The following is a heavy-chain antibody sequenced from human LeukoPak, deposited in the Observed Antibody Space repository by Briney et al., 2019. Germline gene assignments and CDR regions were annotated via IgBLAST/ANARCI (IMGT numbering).Heavy chain of an antibody. CDR1: GGSISSYY. Sequence: PSETLSLTCTVSGGSISSYYWSWIRQPPGKGLEWIGYIYYSGSTNYNPSLKSRVTISVDTSKNQFSLKLSSVTAADTAVYYCAGHCSGGSCYSGYFDDWGQGTLVTVSS. CDR2: IYYSGST. CDR3: AGHCSGGSCYSGYFDD. V-gene: IGHV4-59*01. J-gene: IGHJ4*02. D-gene: IGHD2-15*01.